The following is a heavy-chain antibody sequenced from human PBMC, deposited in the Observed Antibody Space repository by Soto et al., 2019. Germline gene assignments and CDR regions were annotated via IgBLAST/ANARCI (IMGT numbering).Heavy chain of an antibody. CDR3: VRGGSNYAS. CDR2: IKPDESEK. J-gene: IGHJ5*02. CDR1: GFTFIDSW. V-gene: IGHV3-7*01. Sequence: WGSLRLSCTASGFTFIDSWITLFRQAPWKGLEWVARIKPDESEKKYADSVKGRFSISRDNAKNSMYLQMDSLRGEDTAVYYCVRGGSNYASWGQGTLVTVSS. D-gene: IGHD4-4*01.